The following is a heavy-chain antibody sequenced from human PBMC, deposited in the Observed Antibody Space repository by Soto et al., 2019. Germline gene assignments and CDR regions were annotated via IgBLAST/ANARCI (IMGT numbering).Heavy chain of an antibody. CDR1: GFTFSSYW. J-gene: IGHJ4*02. CDR3: ARDLALGDY. V-gene: IGHV3-7*01. CDR2: IKEDGSEI. Sequence: GGSLRLSCAASGFTFSSYWMSWVRQAPGKGLEWVANIKEDGSEIYYVDAVKGRFTISRDNAKNSLYLQMNSLRAEDTAVYYCARDLALGDYWGQGTLVTVSS.